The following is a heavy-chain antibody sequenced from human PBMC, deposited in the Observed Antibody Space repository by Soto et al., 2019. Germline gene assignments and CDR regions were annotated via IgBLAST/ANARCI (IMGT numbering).Heavy chain of an antibody. V-gene: IGHV3-23*01. CDR1: GFTFSSYA. Sequence: EVQLLESGGGSVQPGGSLRLSCAASGFTFSSYAMSWVRQAPGKGLEWVSAISGSGVSTYYADSVKGRFTISRDNSKNTLYLQMNSLRAEDTAVYYCANLGQYYDFWSGTDLDFDYWGQGTLVTVSS. J-gene: IGHJ4*02. CDR3: ANLGQYYDFWSGTDLDFDY. D-gene: IGHD3-3*01. CDR2: ISGSGVST.